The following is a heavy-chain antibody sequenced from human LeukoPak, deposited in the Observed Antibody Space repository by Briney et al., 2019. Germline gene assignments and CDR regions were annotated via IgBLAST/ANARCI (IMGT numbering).Heavy chain of an antibody. V-gene: IGHV4-59*01. CDR2: IYYSGSI. J-gene: IGHJ4*02. D-gene: IGHD6-13*01. CDR1: GGSISSYY. CDR3: ASSSSGIAAANFDY. Sequence: SETLSLTCTVSGGSISSYYWSWIRQPPGKGLEWIGYIYYSGSINYNPSLKSRVTISVDTSKNQFSLKLSSVTATDTAVYYCASSSSGIAAANFDYWGQGTLVTVSS.